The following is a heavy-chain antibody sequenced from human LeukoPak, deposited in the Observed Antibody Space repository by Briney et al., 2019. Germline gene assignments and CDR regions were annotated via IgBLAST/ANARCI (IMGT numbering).Heavy chain of an antibody. V-gene: IGHV3-23*01. CDR1: GFTFSSYA. J-gene: IGHJ4*02. D-gene: IGHD5-18*01. CDR2: ISGSGGST. Sequence: GGSLRLSCAASGFTFSSYAMSWVRQAPGKGLEWVSAISGSGGSTFYADSVKGRFTISRDNSKSTLYLQMNSLRADDTAVYYCAKDTTWSQLWLNWGQGTLVTVSS. CDR3: AKDTTWSQLWLN.